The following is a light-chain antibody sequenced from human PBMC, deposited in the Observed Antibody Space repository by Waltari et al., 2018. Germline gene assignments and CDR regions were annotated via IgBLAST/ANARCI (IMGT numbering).Light chain of an antibody. CDR1: SSNLVAGHA. J-gene: IGLJ1*01. CDR3: QSYDSSLSAYV. V-gene: IGLV1-40*01. CDR2: GNS. Sequence: QSVLTQPPSVSGTPGQRVTISCTGSSSNLVAGHAVFWYQQLPGTAPKLLIFGNSNRPSGVPDRFSGSKSGTSASLAITGLQAEDEADYSCQSYDSSLSAYVFGPGTKVTVL.